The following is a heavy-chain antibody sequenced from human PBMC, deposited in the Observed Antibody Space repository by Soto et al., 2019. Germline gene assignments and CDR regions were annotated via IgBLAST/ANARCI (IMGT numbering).Heavy chain of an antibody. CDR3: ATVIKALYRMGGMDV. CDR2: IIPRLGTA. D-gene: IGHD1-1*01. CDR1: GGTVSSYA. V-gene: IGHV1-69*13. J-gene: IGHJ6*02. Sequence: ASVKVSCKASGGTVSSYAISWVRQAPGQGLEWMGDIIPRLGTANYAQIFRGRVMITADESTRTVYMELSSLRSEDTAVYYCATVIKALYRMGGMDVWGQGTTVTVSS.